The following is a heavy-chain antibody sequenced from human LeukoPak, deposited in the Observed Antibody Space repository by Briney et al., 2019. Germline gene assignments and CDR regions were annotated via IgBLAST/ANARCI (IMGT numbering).Heavy chain of an antibody. CDR3: AKEWAPYCGGDCYFNY. V-gene: IGHV3-30*18. CDR1: GFIFNNYG. Sequence: GRSLRLSCAASGFIFNNYGMHWVRQAPGKGLEWVAVISYDGSNKNYADSVKGRFTISRDSSKNTVYLQMNSLRVEDTAVYYCAKEWAPYCGGDCYFNYWGQGTLVTVSS. D-gene: IGHD2-21*02. CDR2: ISYDGSNK. J-gene: IGHJ4*02.